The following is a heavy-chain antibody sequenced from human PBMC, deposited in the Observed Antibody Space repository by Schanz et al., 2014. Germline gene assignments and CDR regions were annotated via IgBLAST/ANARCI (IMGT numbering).Heavy chain of an antibody. CDR1: GFTFTNYA. J-gene: IGHJ4*02. V-gene: IGHV3-23*04. CDR2: MIGSGSSV. Sequence: EVQLVESGGGLVQPGGSLRLSCAASGFTFTNYAMTWVRQAPGKGLEWVSRMIGSGSSVFYADSVKGRFTISRDNLKNTVYLQMNSLRAGDTAVYYCAKDGRLPYYGTGSDFDYWGQGTLVAVSS. D-gene: IGHD3-22*01. CDR3: AKDGRLPYYGTGSDFDY.